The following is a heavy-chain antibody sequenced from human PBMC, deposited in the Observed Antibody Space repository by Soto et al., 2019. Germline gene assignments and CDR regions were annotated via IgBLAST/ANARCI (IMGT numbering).Heavy chain of an antibody. CDR1: GFTFSNYG. J-gene: IGHJ4*02. D-gene: IGHD3-3*01. Sequence: GGSLRLSCAASGFTFSNYGMSWVRQAPGKGLEWVSVMSGSGDDAYYADSVKGRFTISRDNSRNMLYLQMNSLRAEDTAVYFCAKKVTIYAVDPADYWGQGTQVTVSS. CDR3: AKKVTIYAVDPADY. CDR2: MSGSGDDA. V-gene: IGHV3-23*01.